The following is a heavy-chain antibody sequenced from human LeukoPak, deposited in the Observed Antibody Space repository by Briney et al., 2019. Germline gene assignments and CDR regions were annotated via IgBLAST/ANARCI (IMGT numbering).Heavy chain of an antibody. CDR1: GGTFSSYA. CDR3: ARDTGIAAAGGSYYYYGMDV. Sequence: GASVKVSCKASGGTFSSYAISWVRQAPGQGLEXXXXXXXXXXXANYAQKFQGRVTITADESTSTAYMELSSLRSEDTAVYYCARDTGIAAAGGSYYYYGMDVWGKGTTVTVSS. V-gene: IGHV1-69*13. CDR2: XXXXXXXA. D-gene: IGHD6-13*01. J-gene: IGHJ6*04.